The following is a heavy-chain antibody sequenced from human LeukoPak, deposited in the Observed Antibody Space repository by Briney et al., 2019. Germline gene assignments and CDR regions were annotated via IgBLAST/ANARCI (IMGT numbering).Heavy chain of an antibody. J-gene: IGHJ5*02. CDR1: GFTFSSYG. D-gene: IGHD4-17*01. V-gene: IGHV3-33*01. CDR2: IWYDGSNK. Sequence: GRSLRLSCAASGFTFSSYGMHWVRQAPGKGLEWVAVIWYDGSNKYYADSVKGRFTISRDNSKNTLYLKMNSLRAEDTAVYYCARDTVIGSGGRWTNNWFDPWGQGTLVTVSS. CDR3: ARDTVIGSGGRWTNNWFDP.